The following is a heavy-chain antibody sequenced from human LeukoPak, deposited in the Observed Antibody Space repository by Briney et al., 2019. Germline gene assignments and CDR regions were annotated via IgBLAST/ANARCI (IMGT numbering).Heavy chain of an antibody. V-gene: IGHV3-30-3*01. Sequence: PGRSLRLSCAASGFTFSNYAMYWVRQAPGKGLEWVAVMSYDGSNKYYADSVKGRFTISRDNSKNTLYLQMNSLRAEDTAVYYCARDGRSSSWYHYYGMDVWGQGTTVIVSS. CDR1: GFTFSNYA. D-gene: IGHD6-13*01. CDR2: MSYDGSNK. J-gene: IGHJ6*02. CDR3: ARDGRSSSWYHYYGMDV.